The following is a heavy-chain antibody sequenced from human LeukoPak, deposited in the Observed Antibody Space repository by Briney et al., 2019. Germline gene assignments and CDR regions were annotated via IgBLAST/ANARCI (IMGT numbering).Heavy chain of an antibody. V-gene: IGHV4-59*04. D-gene: IGHD5-12*01. CDR2: IYYSGTT. J-gene: IGHJ5*02. Sequence: PSETLSLTCTVPGGSISSHYWSWIRQPPGKGLEWIGYIYYSGTTHYNPSLKSRVTMSVDTSKNQFSLKLSAVTAADTAVYYCARQFHGSGYVDDLWGQGTLVTVSS. CDR1: GGSISSHY. CDR3: ARQFHGSGYVDDL.